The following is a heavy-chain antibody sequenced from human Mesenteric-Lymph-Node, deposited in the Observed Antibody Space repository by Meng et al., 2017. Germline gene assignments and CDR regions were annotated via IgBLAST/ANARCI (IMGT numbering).Heavy chain of an antibody. V-gene: IGHV3-43D*03. CDR1: GFTFENYG. D-gene: IGHD2-21*02. J-gene: IGHJ5*02. Sequence: QVVGSGGVVVHPGGSLRLSCVTSGFTFENYGMHWVRQAPGKGLEWVSLITWGGVASFYADSVSGRFTISRDDSKNSLYLQMTSLRPDDTALYYCVRAGRGGDCHSGWFDPWGQGTLVTVSS. CDR2: ITWGGVAS. CDR3: VRAGRGGDCHSGWFDP.